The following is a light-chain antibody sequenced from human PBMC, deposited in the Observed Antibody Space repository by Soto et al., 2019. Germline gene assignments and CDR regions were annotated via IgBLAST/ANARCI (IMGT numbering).Light chain of an antibody. V-gene: IGKV1-17*03. Sequence: DIQMTQSPSAMSASVGDRVTLTCRASQGVSNYLAWFQQKPGKVPKRLIFAASSMQTGVPSRFSGSGSGTEFTLTISSLQPEDFATYICLQHNRYPLPFGGGTKVRSN. CDR3: LQHNRYPLP. CDR2: AAS. CDR1: QGVSNY. J-gene: IGKJ4*01.